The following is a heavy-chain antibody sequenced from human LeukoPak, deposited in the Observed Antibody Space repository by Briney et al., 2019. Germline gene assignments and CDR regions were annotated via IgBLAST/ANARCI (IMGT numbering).Heavy chain of an antibody. CDR2: IHYIGNA. Sequence: SETLSLTCAVYGGSFSGYYWSWIRQPPGKGLEWIAYIHYIGNAYSNPSLESRVTMSVDTSSNQFSLNVASVTAADTAVYYCARVRDDYFFDCWGQGILVTVSS. CDR1: GGSFSGYY. J-gene: IGHJ4*02. D-gene: IGHD3-3*01. CDR3: ARVRDDYFFDC. V-gene: IGHV4-34*01.